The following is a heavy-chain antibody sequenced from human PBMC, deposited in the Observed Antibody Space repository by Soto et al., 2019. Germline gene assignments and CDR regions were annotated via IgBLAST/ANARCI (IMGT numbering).Heavy chain of an antibody. CDR2: ISWNSNSI. D-gene: IGHD2-15*01. V-gene: IGHV3-9*01. CDR1: GFTFDDYA. Sequence: EVQLVESGGGLVQPGRSLRLSCAASGFTFDDYAMHWVRRVPGKGLEWVSRISWNSNSIGYADSAKGRFTISRDNDKNSLYLQMNSLRTEDTALYYCAKGGPDGFCSGGRCYFDYGGQGTLVTFSS. CDR3: AKGGPDGFCSGGRCYFDY. J-gene: IGHJ4*02.